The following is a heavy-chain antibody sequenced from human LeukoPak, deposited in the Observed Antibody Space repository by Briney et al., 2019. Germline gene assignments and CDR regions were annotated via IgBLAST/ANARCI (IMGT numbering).Heavy chain of an antibody. CDR3: ARRATATGAVDY. CDR2: TYYRSKWYN. Sequence: SQTLSLTCLISGDSVSSNTATWNWIRQSPSRGLEWLGRTYYRSKWYNDYAISVKSRITINPDTSKNQFSLQLNSVTPEDTAVYYCARRATATGAVDYWGQGTLVTVSS. V-gene: IGHV6-1*01. D-gene: IGHD7-27*01. J-gene: IGHJ4*02. CDR1: GDSVSSNTAT.